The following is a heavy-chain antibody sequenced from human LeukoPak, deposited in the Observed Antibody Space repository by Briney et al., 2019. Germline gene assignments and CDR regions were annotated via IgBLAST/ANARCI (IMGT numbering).Heavy chain of an antibody. CDR3: ARHGYDFWSDSNWFDP. CDR1: GGSISSSSYY. CDR2: IYYSGST. Sequence: SETLSLTCTVSGGSISSSSYYWGWIRQSPGKGLEWIGSIYYSGSTNYNPSLKSRVTISVDTSKNQFSLKLNSVTAADTAVYYCARHGYDFWSDSNWFDPWGQGTLVTVSS. V-gene: IGHV4-39*01. J-gene: IGHJ5*02. D-gene: IGHD3-3*01.